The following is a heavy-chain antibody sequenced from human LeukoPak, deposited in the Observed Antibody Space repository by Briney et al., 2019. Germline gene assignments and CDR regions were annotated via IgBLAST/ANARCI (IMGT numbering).Heavy chain of an antibody. Sequence: ASVKVSCKASGYTCTSYAMHWVRQAPGQRLEWMGWINAGNGNTKYSQKFQGRVTITRDTSASTAYMELSSLRSDDTAVYYCARDLGIVLVTATLGYWGQGTLVTVSS. J-gene: IGHJ4*02. D-gene: IGHD2-21*02. CDR3: ARDLGIVLVTATLGY. CDR2: INAGNGNT. V-gene: IGHV1-3*01. CDR1: GYTCTSYA.